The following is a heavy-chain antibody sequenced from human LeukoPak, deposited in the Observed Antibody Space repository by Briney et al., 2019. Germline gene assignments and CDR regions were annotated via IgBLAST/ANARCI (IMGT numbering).Heavy chain of an antibody. CDR2: ISYDGNNK. CDR3: AKNRDALLWFGEFVDY. CDR1: GFTFSSYG. Sequence: GGSLRLSCAASGFTFSSYGMHWVRQAPGKGLEWVAVISYDGNNKYYADSVKGRLTISRDNSKNTLFLLVDSLRPEDTAVYYCAKNRDALLWFGEFVDYWGQGSLVTVSS. D-gene: IGHD3-10*01. J-gene: IGHJ4*02. V-gene: IGHV3-30*18.